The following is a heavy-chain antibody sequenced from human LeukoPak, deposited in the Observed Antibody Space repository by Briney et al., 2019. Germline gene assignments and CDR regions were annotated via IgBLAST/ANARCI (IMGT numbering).Heavy chain of an antibody. CDR2: INPNSGGT. J-gene: IGHJ4*02. CDR3: ARAMYYYDSSGYYDYFDY. D-gene: IGHD3-22*01. Sequence: ASVKVSCKASGYTFTGYYMHWVRQAPGQGLEWTGWINPNSGGTNYAQKFQGRVTMTRDTSISTAYMELSRLRSDDTAVYYCARAMYYYDSSGYYDYFDYWGQGTLVTVSS. V-gene: IGHV1-2*02. CDR1: GYTFTGYY.